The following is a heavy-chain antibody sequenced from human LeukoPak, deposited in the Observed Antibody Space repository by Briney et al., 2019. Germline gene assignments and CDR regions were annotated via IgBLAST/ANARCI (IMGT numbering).Heavy chain of an antibody. J-gene: IGHJ4*02. D-gene: IGHD3-16*02. Sequence: ASVKVSCKASGYTFTSYGISWVRQAPGQGLEWMGWISAYNGNTNYAQKLQGRVTMTTDTSTSTAYMELRSLRSDDTAVYYCAREADYVWGSYRPPADYWGQGTLVTVSS. CDR2: ISAYNGNT. CDR3: AREADYVWGSYRPPADY. V-gene: IGHV1-18*01. CDR1: GYTFTSYG.